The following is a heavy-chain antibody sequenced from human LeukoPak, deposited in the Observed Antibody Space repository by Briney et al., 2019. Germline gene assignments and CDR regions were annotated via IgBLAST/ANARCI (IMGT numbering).Heavy chain of an antibody. V-gene: IGHV4-59*01. CDR1: GGSISSYY. Sequence: SETLSLTCTVSGGSISSYYWGWIRQPPGKGLEWIGYIYYSGSTNYNPSLKSRVTISVDTSKNQFSLKLSPVTAADTAVYYCARDNWNYGSSMDVWGQGTTVTVSS. D-gene: IGHD1-7*01. CDR3: ARDNWNYGSSMDV. CDR2: IYYSGST. J-gene: IGHJ6*02.